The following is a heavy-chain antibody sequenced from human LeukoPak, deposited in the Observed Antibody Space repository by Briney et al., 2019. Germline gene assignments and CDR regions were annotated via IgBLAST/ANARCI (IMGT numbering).Heavy chain of an antibody. CDR2: IRYDGSNK. D-gene: IGHD3-10*01. J-gene: IGHJ4*02. CDR1: GFTFSSYG. V-gene: IGHV3-30*02. Sequence: GGSLRLSCAASGFTFSSYGMHWVRQAPGKGLEWVACIRYDGSNKYYADSVKGRFTISRDNSKNTLYLQMNSLRAEDTAVYYCAKDLRYYGSGSYYPGGYFDYWGQGTLVTVSS. CDR3: AKDLRYYGSGSYYPGGYFDY.